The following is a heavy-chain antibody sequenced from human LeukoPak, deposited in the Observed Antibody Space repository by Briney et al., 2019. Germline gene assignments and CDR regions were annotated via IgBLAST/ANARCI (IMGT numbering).Heavy chain of an antibody. V-gene: IGHV4-61*01. CDR2: IYYSGST. CDR3: ARERWLGHSLDY. J-gene: IGHJ4*02. Sequence: SETLSLTCTVSGGSVSGGNYWSWIRQPPGKGLEWIGYIYYSGSTNYNPSLKSRVTISVDTSKNQFSLKLSSVTAADTAMYYCARERWLGHSLDYWGQGTLVTVSS. D-gene: IGHD6-19*01. CDR1: GGSVSGGNY.